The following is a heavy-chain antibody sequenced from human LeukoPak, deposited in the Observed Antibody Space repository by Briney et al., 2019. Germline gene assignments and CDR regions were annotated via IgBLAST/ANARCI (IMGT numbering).Heavy chain of an antibody. CDR1: GGSISSNNYY. J-gene: IGHJ4*02. CDR3: ARRGKSYGDADY. V-gene: IGHV4-39*01. Sequence: SETLSLTCIVSGGSISSNNYYWGWIRQPPGKGLEWIGSIYYSGSTYYNPFLKSRVTISVDTSKNQFSLRLNSVTAADTAVYYCARRGKSYGDADYWGQGTLVTVSS. CDR2: IYYSGST. D-gene: IGHD5-18*01.